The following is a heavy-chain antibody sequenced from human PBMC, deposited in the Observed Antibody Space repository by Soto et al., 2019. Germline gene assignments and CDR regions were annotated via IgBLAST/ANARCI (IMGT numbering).Heavy chain of an antibody. CDR2: IMPGSSHI. J-gene: IGHJ6*02. CDR3: AICPCGSAFYCYGMDV. D-gene: IGHD2-2*01. V-gene: IGHV3-48*01. CDR1: GFTFSIYS. Sequence: GGSLRLSCAASGFTFSIYSLNWVRQAPGKGLEWVTYIMPGSSHIFYADSVRGRFTISRDNAKNSLYLQMNSLRAEDTAVYYCAICPCGSAFYCYGMDVCGQGSTVTVSS.